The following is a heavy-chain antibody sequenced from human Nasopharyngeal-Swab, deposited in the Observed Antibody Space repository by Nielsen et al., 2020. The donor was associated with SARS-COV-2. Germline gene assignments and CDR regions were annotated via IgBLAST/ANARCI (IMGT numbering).Heavy chain of an antibody. CDR1: GYNFATYW. J-gene: IGHJ3*02. D-gene: IGHD6-13*01. CDR3: ARLPMRAASGRGAFDI. CDR2: IYPGDSDT. V-gene: IGHV5-51*01. Sequence: KVSCKASGYNFATYWIGWVRQMPGEGLRWMGLIYPGDSDTRYSPSLQGRVTISADRSITTAYLQWSSLKASDTAMYYCARLPMRAASGRGAFDIWGQGTMVTVSS.